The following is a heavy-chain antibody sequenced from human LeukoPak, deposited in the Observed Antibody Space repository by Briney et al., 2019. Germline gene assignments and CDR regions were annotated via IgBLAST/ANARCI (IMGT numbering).Heavy chain of an antibody. CDR3: AGDTFGGVIVNWFDP. J-gene: IGHJ5*02. Sequence: SETLSLTCTISGGSISSSRYYWGWIRQPPGKGLEWIGSIYYSGSTYYNPSLKGRVTISVDMSKNQFSLKLRSVTAADTAVYYCAGDTFGGVIVNWFDPWGQGTLVTVSS. V-gene: IGHV4-39*07. CDR2: IYYSGST. CDR1: GGSISSSRYY. D-gene: IGHD3-16*02.